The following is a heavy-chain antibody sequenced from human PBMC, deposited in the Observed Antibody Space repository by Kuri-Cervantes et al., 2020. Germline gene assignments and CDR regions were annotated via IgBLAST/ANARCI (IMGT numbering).Heavy chain of an antibody. CDR3: AKDPTVSSDYYYYMDV. J-gene: IGHJ6*03. CDR2: ISYDGSNQ. CDR1: GFTFSSCA. D-gene: IGHD4-17*01. Sequence: LSLTCAASGFTFSSCAMHWVRQAPGKGLEWVAVISYDGSNQYYADSVKGRFTISRDNSKNTLYLQMNSLRAEDTAVYYCAKDPTVSSDYYYYMDVWGKGTTVTVSS. V-gene: IGHV3-30-3*01.